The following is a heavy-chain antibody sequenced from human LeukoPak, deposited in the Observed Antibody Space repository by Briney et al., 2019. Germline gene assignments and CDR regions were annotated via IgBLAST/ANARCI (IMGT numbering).Heavy chain of an antibody. CDR2: ISYIGST. J-gene: IGHJ3*02. Sequence: SETLSLTCTVSGGSISSHYWSWIRQPLGKGLEWIGYISYIGSTNYNPSLKSRVTISVDTSKNQFSLQLSSVTAADAAVYFCARDPTTVTKGLDIWGQGTMVTVSS. D-gene: IGHD4-17*01. V-gene: IGHV4-59*11. CDR1: GGSISSHY. CDR3: ARDPTTVTKGLDI.